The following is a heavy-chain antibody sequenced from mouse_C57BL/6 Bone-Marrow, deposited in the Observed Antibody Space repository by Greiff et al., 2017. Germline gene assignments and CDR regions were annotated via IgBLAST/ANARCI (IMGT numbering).Heavy chain of an antibody. CDR2: IYPGVGYT. V-gene: IGHV1-63*01. Sequence: QFHLKQSGAELVRPGTSVKLSCKASGYTLPNYWLGWAKQRPGHGLEWIGDIYPGVGYTNYNEKFKGKATLTADKSSSTAYMQFSSLTSEDSAIYYCARWGWLLEGFDYWGQGTTLTVSS. CDR1: GYTLPNYW. D-gene: IGHD2-3*01. J-gene: IGHJ2*01. CDR3: ARWGWLLEGFDY.